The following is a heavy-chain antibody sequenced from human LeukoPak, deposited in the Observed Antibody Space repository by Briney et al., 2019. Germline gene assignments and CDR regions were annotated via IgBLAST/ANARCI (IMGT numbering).Heavy chain of an antibody. CDR2: IYYSGST. Sequence: SETLSLTCTVSGGSISSHYWSWIRQPPGKGLEWIGYIYYSGSTNYNPSLKSRVTISVDTSKNQFSLKLSSVTAADTAVYYCARRAYDGSGYSDPFDYWGQGTLVTVSS. CDR1: GGSISSHY. CDR3: ARRAYDGSGYSDPFDY. J-gene: IGHJ4*02. V-gene: IGHV4-59*11. D-gene: IGHD3-22*01.